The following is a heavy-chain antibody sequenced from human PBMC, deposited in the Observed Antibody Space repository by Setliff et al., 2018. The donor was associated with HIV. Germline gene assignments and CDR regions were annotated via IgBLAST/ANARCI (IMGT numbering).Heavy chain of an antibody. CDR2: IYYSGST. V-gene: IGHV4-61*01. J-gene: IGHJ6*02. CDR1: GGPINRGNYY. D-gene: IGHD3-22*01. CDR3: ARSRTSSGYYGVTGYGMDV. Sequence: SETLSLTCSVSGGPINRGNYYWTWIRQPPGKGQEWIGYIYYSGSTNYNPSLKSRVTISVATSKNQFSLKLNSVTTADTAVYYCARSRTSSGYYGVTGYGMDVWGQGTTVTVSS.